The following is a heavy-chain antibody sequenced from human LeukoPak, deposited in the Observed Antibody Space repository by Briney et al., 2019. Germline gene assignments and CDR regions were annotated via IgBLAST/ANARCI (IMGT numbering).Heavy chain of an antibody. V-gene: IGHV3-11*06. D-gene: IGHD3-16*01. J-gene: IGHJ1*01. CDR1: GLTFSDYY. Sequence: NSGGSLRPSCAASGLTFSDYYMSWIRQAPGKGLEWVSYISSSSSYTNYADSVKGRFTISRDDAKNSLYLQMNSLRAEDTAVYYCARGHYELWYWGQGTLVTVSS. CDR2: ISSSSSYT. CDR3: ARGHYELWY.